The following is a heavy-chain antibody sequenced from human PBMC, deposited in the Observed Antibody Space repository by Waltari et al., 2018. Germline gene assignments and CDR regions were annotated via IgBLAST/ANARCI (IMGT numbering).Heavy chain of an antibody. V-gene: IGHV1-8*01. Sequence: QLQLVQSWPEVKKPGDSVKVSCKTSGYTFTSHDINWVRQAAVQGLEWLGWMKHSNGKTAYAQRFQGRLTVTSNTSISTVFMELSRLTSEDTAVYYCARDGPLNTADYRWSDSWGQVTLVTVSS. CDR3: ARDGPLNTADYRWSDS. J-gene: IGHJ5*01. CDR2: MKHSNGKT. CDR1: GYTFTSHD. D-gene: IGHD3-10*01.